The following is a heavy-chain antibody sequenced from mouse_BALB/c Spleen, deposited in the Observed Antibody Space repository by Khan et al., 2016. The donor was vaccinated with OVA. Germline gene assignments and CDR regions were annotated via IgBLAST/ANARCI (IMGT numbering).Heavy chain of an antibody. CDR1: GFTFSSFG. J-gene: IGHJ1*01. CDR3: ARSMISTWYCVV. Sequence: EVELVESGGGLVQPGGSRKLSCAASGFTFSSFGMHWVRQAPEKGLEWVAYISSGNATIYYADIVKGRFTISRDNPKNTLFLQMTCLRSEDTAIYYCARSMISTWYCVVWGAGTTVTVSS. CDR2: ISSGNATI. V-gene: IGHV5-17*02. D-gene: IGHD2-4*01.